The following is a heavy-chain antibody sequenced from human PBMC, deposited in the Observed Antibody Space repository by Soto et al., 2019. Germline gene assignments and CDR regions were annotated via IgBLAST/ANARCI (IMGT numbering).Heavy chain of an antibody. J-gene: IGHJ4*02. D-gene: IGHD3-10*01. CDR1: GFTFSSYA. CDR2: ISPDGRTT. Sequence: GVLRLSCAASGFTFSSYAMHWVRQAPGKGLVWVSRISPDGRTTTYADSVKGRFTISRDNAKSTLYLQMNSLTVEDGAVYYCADSWLPTSYWGPGTLVTVSS. CDR3: ADSWLPTSY. V-gene: IGHV3-74*01.